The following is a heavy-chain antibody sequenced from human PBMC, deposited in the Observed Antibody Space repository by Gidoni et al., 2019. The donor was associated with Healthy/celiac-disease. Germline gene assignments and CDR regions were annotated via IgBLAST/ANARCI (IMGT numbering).Heavy chain of an antibody. J-gene: IGHJ4*02. V-gene: IGHV3-48*03. CDR1: GFTFSSYE. CDR2: ISSSGSTI. Sequence: EVQLVESGGGLVQPGGSLRLSCAASGFTFSSYEMNWVRQAPGKGLEWVSYISSSGSTIYYADSVKGRFTISRDNAKNSLYLQMNSLRAEDTAVYYCARLYASLYSGDHWGQGTLVTVSS. CDR3: ARLYASLYSGDH. D-gene: IGHD1-26*01.